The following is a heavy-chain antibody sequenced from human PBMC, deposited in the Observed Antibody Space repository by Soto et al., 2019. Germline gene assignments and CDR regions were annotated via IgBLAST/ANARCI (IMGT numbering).Heavy chain of an antibody. V-gene: IGHV2-5*02. D-gene: IGHD5-18*01. CDR2: IYWDDDK. CDR1: GFSLTTNGVG. J-gene: IGHJ4*02. Sequence: QITLKESGPTLVKPTQTLTLTCTFSGFSLTTNGVGVGWIRQPPGKALEWLAPIYWDDDKRYSPSLKSRLTITKDTSKNQVVLTMTDMDPLDTATYYCGHSTDTSMARDYWGQGTLVTVSS. CDR3: GHSTDTSMARDY.